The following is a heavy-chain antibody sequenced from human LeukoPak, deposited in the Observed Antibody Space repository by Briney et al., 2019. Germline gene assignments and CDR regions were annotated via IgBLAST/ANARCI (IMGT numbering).Heavy chain of an antibody. CDR3: ARSPYSSSWFDY. J-gene: IGHJ4*02. CDR2: ISWDGGST. V-gene: IGHV3-43*01. Sequence: GGSLRLSCAASGFTFDDYTMHWVRQAPGKGLEWVSLISWDGGSTYYADSVKGRFTISRDNAKNSLYLQVNSLRAEDTAVYYCARSPYSSSWFDYWGQGTLVTVSS. CDR1: GFTFDDYT. D-gene: IGHD6-13*01.